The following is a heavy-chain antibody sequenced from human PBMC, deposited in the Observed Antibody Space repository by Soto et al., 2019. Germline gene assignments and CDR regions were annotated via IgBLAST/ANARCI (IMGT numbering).Heavy chain of an antibody. Sequence: QVQVVQSGAEVKKPGASVKDSCKTSGYTFTHYHVHWVRQAPGQGLEWMGAINPNGGSTTYARHLQGRVTMTSDSSTSTVYMEMGSLRSDDSAVYYCALPKNTLGWYNFWGQGTLVTVS. D-gene: IGHD6-19*01. CDR1: GYTFTHYH. J-gene: IGHJ4*02. CDR2: INPNGGST. V-gene: IGHV1-46*01. CDR3: ALPKNTLGWYNF.